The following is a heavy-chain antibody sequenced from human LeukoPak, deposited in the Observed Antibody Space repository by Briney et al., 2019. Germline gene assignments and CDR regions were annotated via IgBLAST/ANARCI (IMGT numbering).Heavy chain of an antibody. J-gene: IGHJ4*02. Sequence: SETLSLSCTVSGGSISSYYWSWIRQPAGKGLEWIGRIYTSGSTNYNPSLKSRVTISVDTSKNQFSLKLTYVTAADTAVFYCARHMFTFSGSYYYFNDWGQGTLVTVSS. CDR2: IYTSGST. CDR1: GGSISSYY. D-gene: IGHD1-26*01. V-gene: IGHV4-4*07. CDR3: ARHMFTFSGSYYYFND.